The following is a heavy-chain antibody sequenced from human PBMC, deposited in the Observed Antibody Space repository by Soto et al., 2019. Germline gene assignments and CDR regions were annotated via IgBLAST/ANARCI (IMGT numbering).Heavy chain of an antibody. V-gene: IGHV3-7*01. CDR3: ARESLVGATNYYFDY. Sequence: PGGSLRLSCAASGFTFSDYWMAWVRQAPGKGLEWVANIKQDGSEKYYVDSVKGRFTISRDNAKNSLYLQMSSLRAEDTAVYYCARESLVGATNYYFDYWGQGTLVTVSS. D-gene: IGHD1-26*01. CDR1: GFTFSDYW. J-gene: IGHJ4*02. CDR2: IKQDGSEK.